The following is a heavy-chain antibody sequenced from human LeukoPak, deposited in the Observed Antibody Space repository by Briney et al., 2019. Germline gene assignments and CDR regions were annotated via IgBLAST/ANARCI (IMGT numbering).Heavy chain of an antibody. V-gene: IGHV1-69*04. Sequence: SVKVSCKASGGTFSSYAISWVRQAPGQGLEWMGRIIPIFGIANYAQKFQGRVTITADKSTSTAYMELSSLRSEDTAVYYCARDETDSNYGPRYYYYGMDVWGQGTTVTVSS. CDR2: IIPIFGIA. D-gene: IGHD4-11*01. J-gene: IGHJ6*02. CDR3: ARDETDSNYGPRYYYYGMDV. CDR1: GGTFSSYA.